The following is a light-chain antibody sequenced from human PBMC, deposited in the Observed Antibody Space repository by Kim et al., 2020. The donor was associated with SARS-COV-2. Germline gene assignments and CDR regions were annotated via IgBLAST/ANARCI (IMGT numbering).Light chain of an antibody. Sequence: ASVGDRVTITCRASQGINIWLAWYQQNPGKAPNLLIDAASTLQSGVPSRFSGSGSGTDFTLTISSLQPEDFATYYCQQANTSPFTFGPGTKVDIK. V-gene: IGKV1-12*01. CDR2: AAS. CDR3: QQANTSPFT. J-gene: IGKJ3*01. CDR1: QGINIW.